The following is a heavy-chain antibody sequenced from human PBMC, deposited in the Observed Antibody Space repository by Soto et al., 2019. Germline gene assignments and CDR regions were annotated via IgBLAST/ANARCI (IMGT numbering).Heavy chain of an antibody. J-gene: IGHJ3*02. D-gene: IGHD6-19*01. Sequence: QVQLVESGGGVVQPGRSLRLSCAASGFTFISSAMHWVRQAPGKGLEWVAVISSDGSNKNYGESVKGRFTTSRDNSKNTLYLQMNSLRDGDTVVYYCARPRGSGWLDAFDIWGRGTMVTVSS. CDR2: ISSDGSNK. CDR3: ARPRGSGWLDAFDI. V-gene: IGHV3-30*04. CDR1: GFTFISSA.